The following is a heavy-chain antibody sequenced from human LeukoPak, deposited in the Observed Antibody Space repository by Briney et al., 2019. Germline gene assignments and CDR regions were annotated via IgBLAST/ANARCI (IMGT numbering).Heavy chain of an antibody. CDR1: GGSISSGGYY. V-gene: IGHV4-61*02. D-gene: IGHD2-2*01. Sequence: PSETLSLTCTVSGGSISSGGYYWSWIRQPAGKGLEWIGRIYTSGSTNYNPSLKSRVTMSVDMSKNQFSLKLSSVTAADTAVYYCALGYCSSTSCPDAFDIWGQGTMVTVSS. J-gene: IGHJ3*02. CDR2: IYTSGST. CDR3: ALGYCSSTSCPDAFDI.